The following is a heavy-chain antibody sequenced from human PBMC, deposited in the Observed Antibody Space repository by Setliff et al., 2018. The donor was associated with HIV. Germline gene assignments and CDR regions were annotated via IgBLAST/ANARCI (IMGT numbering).Heavy chain of an antibody. CDR1: GGSISSSSYY. D-gene: IGHD4-17*01. J-gene: IGHJ4*02. CDR2: NFYTGST. V-gene: IGHV4-39*01. CDR3: TRRDVTTGMDS. Sequence: PSETLSLTCTVSGGSISSSSYYWDWIRQPPGKSLEWVGSNFYTGSTNYRPSLESRVIVSLDTSKNQFSLKLSSVTAADTAVYYCTRRDVTTGMDSWGPGILVTVSS.